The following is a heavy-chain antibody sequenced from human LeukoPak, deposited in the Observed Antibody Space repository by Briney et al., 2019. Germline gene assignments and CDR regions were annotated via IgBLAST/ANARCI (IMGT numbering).Heavy chain of an antibody. CDR3: ASMSPRGS. J-gene: IGHJ4*02. CDR1: GFTFDDYA. CDR2: ISWDGGST. Sequence: GGSLRLSCAASGFTFDDYAMHWVRQAPGKGLEWVSLISWDGGSTYYADSVKGRFTISRDNSKNSLYLQMNSLRAEDTAVYYCASMSPRGSWGQGTLVTVSS. V-gene: IGHV3-43D*03. D-gene: IGHD6-6*01.